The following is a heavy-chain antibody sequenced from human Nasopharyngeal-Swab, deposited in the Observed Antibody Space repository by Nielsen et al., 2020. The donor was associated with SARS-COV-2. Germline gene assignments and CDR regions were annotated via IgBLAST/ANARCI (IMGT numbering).Heavy chain of an antibody. CDR1: GYTFTRNY. CDR2: INPGGDYT. V-gene: IGHV1-46*01. CDR3: ARDHSSSSSCWFDP. Sequence: ASVKVSCKASGYTFTRNYIHWIRQAPGQGLEWMGIINPGGDYTNYAQKFQGRVTVTKDTSTSTVYMELSSLRSEDTAVYYCARDHSSSSSCWFDPWGQGTLVTVSS. D-gene: IGHD6-6*01. J-gene: IGHJ5*02.